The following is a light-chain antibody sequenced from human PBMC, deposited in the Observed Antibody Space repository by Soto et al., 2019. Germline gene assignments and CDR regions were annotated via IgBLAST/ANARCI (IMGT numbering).Light chain of an antibody. Sequence: EIVMTQSPATLSLSPGERATLCCRASQSLGSHLAWYQQKPGQAPRLLIYAASTRATGIPARFSGSGSGTEFSLTITNLQSEDFAVYYCQQYNNWPPITFGGGTKVEIK. J-gene: IGKJ4*01. CDR1: QSLGSH. CDR3: QQYNNWPPIT. CDR2: AAS. V-gene: IGKV3-15*01.